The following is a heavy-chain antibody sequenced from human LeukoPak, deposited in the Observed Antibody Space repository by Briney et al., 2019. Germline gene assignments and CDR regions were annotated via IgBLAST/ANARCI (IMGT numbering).Heavy chain of an antibody. V-gene: IGHV4-31*01. CDR1: GGSISSGGYY. CDR2: IYYSGST. CDR3: AGTPHNYDSSGYLLAY. J-gene: IGHJ4*02. Sequence: SQTLSLTCTVSGGSISSGGYYWSWIRQHPGKGLEWIGYIYYSGSTYYNPSLKSQVTISVDTSKNQFSLKLSSVTAADTAVYYCAGTPHNYDSSGYLLAYWGQGTLVTVSS. D-gene: IGHD3-22*01.